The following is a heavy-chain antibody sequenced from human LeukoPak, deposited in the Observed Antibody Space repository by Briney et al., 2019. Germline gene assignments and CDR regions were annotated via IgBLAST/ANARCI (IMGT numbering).Heavy chain of an antibody. Sequence: ASVKVSCKASGYTFNSHGINWVRQAPGQGLEWMGWISAYNGNTDYAQKVQGRVTMTTDTSTSTAYMELRSLRSDDTAVYYCARGRDGYNPTADYWGQGTLVTVSS. V-gene: IGHV1-18*01. CDR2: ISAYNGNT. J-gene: IGHJ4*02. CDR3: ARGRDGYNPTADY. CDR1: GYTFNSHG. D-gene: IGHD5-24*01.